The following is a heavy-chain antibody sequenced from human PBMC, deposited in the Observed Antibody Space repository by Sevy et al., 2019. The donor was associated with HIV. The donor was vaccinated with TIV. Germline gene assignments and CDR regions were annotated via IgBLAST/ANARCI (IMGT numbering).Heavy chain of an antibody. D-gene: IGHD3-10*01. CDR1: GFTFSTYA. J-gene: IGHJ4*02. Sequence: GGSLRLSCAASGFTFSTYAMTWVRQAPGKGLEWVSVISLSGGDTYYTDSVKGRFTSSRDNSKNTMYLHMNSLRAEDTAVYYCAKDRVSGTYYTGDFDYWGQGTLVTVSS. CDR3: AKDRVSGTYYTGDFDY. CDR2: ISLSGGDT. V-gene: IGHV3-23*01.